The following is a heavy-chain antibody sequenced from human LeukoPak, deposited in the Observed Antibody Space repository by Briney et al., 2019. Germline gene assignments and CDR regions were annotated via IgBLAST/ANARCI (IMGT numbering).Heavy chain of an antibody. J-gene: IGHJ3*02. CDR1: GGSFSGYY. Sequence: PSETLSLTCAVYGGSFSGYYWSWIRQPPGKGLEWIGEINHSGSTNYNPSLKSRVTISVDTSKNQFSLKLSSVTAADTAVYYCAYGDSGSADAFDIWGQGTMVTVSS. CDR3: AYGDSGSADAFDI. D-gene: IGHD4-17*01. CDR2: INHSGST. V-gene: IGHV4-34*01.